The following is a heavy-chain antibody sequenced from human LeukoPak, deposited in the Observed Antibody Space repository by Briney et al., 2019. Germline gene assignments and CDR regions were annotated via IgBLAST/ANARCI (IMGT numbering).Heavy chain of an antibody. CDR2: IYYSGST. D-gene: IGHD6-13*01. CDR1: GGSISSGGYY. CDR3: VRQRTSSSSFDP. V-gene: IGHV4-31*03. Sequence: SQTLSLTCTVSGGSISSGGYYWSWIRQHPGKGLEWIGYIYYSGSTYYNPSLKSRVTISVDTSKNQFSLKLSSVTAADTAVYYCVRQRTSSSSFDPWGQGTLVTVSS. J-gene: IGHJ5*02.